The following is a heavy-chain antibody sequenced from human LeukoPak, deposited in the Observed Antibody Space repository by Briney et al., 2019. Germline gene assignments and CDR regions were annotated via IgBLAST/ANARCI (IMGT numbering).Heavy chain of an antibody. D-gene: IGHD5-12*01. CDR3: ARHGDSGYATSGDY. CDR1: GYSFTSYW. V-gene: IGHV5-51*01. CDR2: IYPGDSDT. Sequence: GESLKISCKGSGYSFTSYWIGWVRQVPAKGLEWMGVIYPGDSDTRYNPSFQGQVTISADKSISTAYLQWSSLKASDTALYYCARHGDSGYATSGDYWGQGTLVTVSS. J-gene: IGHJ4*02.